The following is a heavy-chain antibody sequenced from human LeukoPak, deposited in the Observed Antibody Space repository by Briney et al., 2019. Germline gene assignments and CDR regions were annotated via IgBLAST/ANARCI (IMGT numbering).Heavy chain of an antibody. Sequence: GGSLRLSCAASGFTFSSYAMSWVRQAPGKGLEWVSAISGSGGSTYYADSVKGRFILSRDNSRDPLYLQMNSLRPEDTAIYYCARASRYSGSTSCLDYWGQGTLVTVSS. CDR2: ISGSGGST. J-gene: IGHJ4*02. D-gene: IGHD2-2*01. V-gene: IGHV3-23*01. CDR3: ARASRYSGSTSCLDY. CDR1: GFTFSSYA.